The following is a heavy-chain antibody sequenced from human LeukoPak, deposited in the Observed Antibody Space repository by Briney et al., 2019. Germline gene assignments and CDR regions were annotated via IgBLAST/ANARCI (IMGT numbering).Heavy chain of an antibody. Sequence: SETLSLTCTVSGGSISSYYWSWIRQPPGKGLEWIGYIYYSGSTNYKPSLKSRVTISVETSKNQFSLKLRSVTAADTAVYYCARGSGAHFDYWGQGTLVTVSS. CDR1: GGSISSYY. J-gene: IGHJ4*02. CDR2: IYYSGST. D-gene: IGHD4-17*01. CDR3: ARGSGAHFDY. V-gene: IGHV4-59*01.